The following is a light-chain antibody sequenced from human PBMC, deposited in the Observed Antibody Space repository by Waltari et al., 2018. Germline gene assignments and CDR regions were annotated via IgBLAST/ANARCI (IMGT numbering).Light chain of an antibody. Sequence: SSVLTQPPSVSVAPGKTARITCGGNGLASLRVQWYQHKPGQAPVVVVYDDSDRPSGIPQRLSGSKSGDTATLTISRVEAGDEADYYCQVWDTSSDHQGVFGGGTKLTVL. CDR1: GLASLR. CDR2: DDS. J-gene: IGLJ3*02. CDR3: QVWDTSSDHQGV. V-gene: IGLV3-21*03.